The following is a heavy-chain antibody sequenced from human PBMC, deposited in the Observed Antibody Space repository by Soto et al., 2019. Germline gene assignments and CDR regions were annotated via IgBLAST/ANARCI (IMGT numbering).Heavy chain of an antibody. J-gene: IGHJ5*01. CDR1: GFTFSSYA. CDR2: ISGSGGSE. CDR3: AKVEAGGSGGTVDS. Sequence: EVQLLESGGGLVQPGGSLRLSCAASGFTFSSYAMSWVRQAPGKGPEWVSGISGSGGSEYYADSVKGRFSISRDNSKNTLYLQMISLRVEDTAVYYCAKVEAGGSGGTVDSWGHGTPVTVSS. V-gene: IGHV3-23*01. D-gene: IGHD6-19*01.